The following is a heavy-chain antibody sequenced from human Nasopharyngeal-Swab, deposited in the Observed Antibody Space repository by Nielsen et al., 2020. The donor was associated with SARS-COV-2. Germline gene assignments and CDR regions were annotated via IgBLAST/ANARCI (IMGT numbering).Heavy chain of an antibody. V-gene: IGHV3-23*01. D-gene: IGHD3-22*01. J-gene: IGHJ6*02. CDR2: ISGSGGST. CDR3: ARKNYYDSSGYYLVHFYYYYYGMDV. Sequence: GESLQISCAASGFTFSSYAMSWVRPAPGKGLEWVSAISGSGGSTYYADSVKGRFTISRDNSKNTLYLQMNSLRAEDTAVYYCARKNYYDSSGYYLVHFYYYYYGMDVWGQGTTVTVSS. CDR1: GFTFSSYA.